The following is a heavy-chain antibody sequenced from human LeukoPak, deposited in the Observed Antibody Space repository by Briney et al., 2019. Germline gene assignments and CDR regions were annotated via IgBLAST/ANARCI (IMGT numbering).Heavy chain of an antibody. V-gene: IGHV3-23*01. Sequence: GGSLRLSCAASGFTFSSYAMSWVRQAPGKGLERVSAISGSGGSTYYADSVKGRFTISRDNAKNSLYLQMNSLRAEDTAVYYCARWEDDYVRGSYRYTVAFDIWGQGTMVTVSS. CDR1: GFTFSSYA. CDR3: ARWEDDYVRGSYRYTVAFDI. CDR2: ISGSGGST. D-gene: IGHD3-16*02. J-gene: IGHJ3*02.